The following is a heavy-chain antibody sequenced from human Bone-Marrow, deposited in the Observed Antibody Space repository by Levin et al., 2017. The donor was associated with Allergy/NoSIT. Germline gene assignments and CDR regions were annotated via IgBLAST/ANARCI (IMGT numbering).Heavy chain of an antibody. J-gene: IGHJ4*02. D-gene: IGHD4-23*01. CDR1: GYSFTSYW. CDR3: ARRDSDGSNSFDY. CDR2: ISPSDSDT. V-gene: IGHV5-51*01. Sequence: GESLKISCQASGYSFTSYWFGWVRQRPGKGLEWMGLISPSDSDTRVSPSFQGQIIMSVDKSINTAYLQWSSLKASDSAMYYCARRDSDGSNSFDYWGQGTLVTVSS.